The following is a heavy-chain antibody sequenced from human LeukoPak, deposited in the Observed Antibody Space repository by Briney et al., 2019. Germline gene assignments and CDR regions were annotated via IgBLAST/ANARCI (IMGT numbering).Heavy chain of an antibody. J-gene: IGHJ4*02. CDR2: IYYSKNT. Sequence: SETLSLTCTVSGGSVSSSSAYWGWIRQPPGKGLEWIGSIYYSKNTYYNPSLKSRVTISADTSKNQFSLTLGSVSATDTAVYYCVSPRGFSYGYFDYWGQGTLVTVSS. CDR1: GGSVSSSSAY. V-gene: IGHV4-39*01. CDR3: VSPRGFSYGYFDY. D-gene: IGHD5-18*01.